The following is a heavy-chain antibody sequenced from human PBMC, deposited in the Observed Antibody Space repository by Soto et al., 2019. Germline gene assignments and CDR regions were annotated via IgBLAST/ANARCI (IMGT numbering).Heavy chain of an antibody. J-gene: IGHJ4*02. D-gene: IGHD6-19*01. CDR2: INYDGSEK. Sequence: GGSLRLSCAASGFTLSNYWMTWVRQAPGKGLEWVANINYDGSEKNYVDSVKGRFTISRDNTRNSLALQMNTLRAEDTAVYYCLSAGSAVAWGQGSLVTVSS. CDR3: LSAGSAVA. CDR1: GFTLSNYW. V-gene: IGHV3-7*05.